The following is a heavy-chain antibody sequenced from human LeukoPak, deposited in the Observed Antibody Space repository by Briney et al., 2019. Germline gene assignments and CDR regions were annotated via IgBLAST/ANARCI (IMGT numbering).Heavy chain of an antibody. CDR3: ARVGRGVVVDEEHFDY. Sequence: SETLSLTCTVSGGSISSYYWSWIRQPPGKGLEWIGYIYTSGSTNYNPSLKSRVTISVDTSKNQFSLKLSSVTAADTAVYYCARVGRGVVVDEEHFDYWGQGTLVTVSS. CDR2: IYTSGST. D-gene: IGHD3-22*01. V-gene: IGHV4-4*09. J-gene: IGHJ4*02. CDR1: GGSISSYY.